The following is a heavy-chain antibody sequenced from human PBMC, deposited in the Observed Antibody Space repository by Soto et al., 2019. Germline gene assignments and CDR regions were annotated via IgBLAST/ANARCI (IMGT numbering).Heavy chain of an antibody. D-gene: IGHD6-19*01. V-gene: IGHV3-23*01. CDR2: ISGSGVST. CDR3: ARGDSSGWYYFDY. J-gene: IGHJ4*02. CDR1: GFTFSSYA. Sequence: GGSLRLSCAASGFTFSSYAMSWVRQAPGKGLEWVSGISGSGVSTYFADSVKGRFTISRDKSKNTLYLQMNSLRAEDTAVYYCARGDSSGWYYFDYWGQGALVTVSS.